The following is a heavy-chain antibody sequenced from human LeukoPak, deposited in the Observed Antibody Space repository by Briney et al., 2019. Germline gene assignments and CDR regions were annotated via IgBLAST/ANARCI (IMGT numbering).Heavy chain of an antibody. Sequence: SETLSLTCAVYGGSFSGYYWSWIRQPPGKGLEWIGEINHSGGTNYNPSLKSRVTISVDTSKNQFSLKLSSVTAADTAVYYCASGGAVAGFDYRGQGTLVTVSS. D-gene: IGHD6-19*01. CDR1: GGSFSGYY. CDR3: ASGGAVAGFDY. CDR2: INHSGGT. V-gene: IGHV4-34*01. J-gene: IGHJ4*02.